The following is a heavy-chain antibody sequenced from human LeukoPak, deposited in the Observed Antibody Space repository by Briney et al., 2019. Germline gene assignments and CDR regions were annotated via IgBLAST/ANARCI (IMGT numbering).Heavy chain of an antibody. D-gene: IGHD5-24*01. CDR3: ARWRGLQSEFDC. CDR2: IGLDGAQK. J-gene: IGHJ4*02. CDR1: GFTFSIHS. Sequence: GGSLRPSCAPSGFTFSIHSMGWVRQPPGKGREWVATIGLDGAQKDFVDSVKGRFTLSRDNAKNSLFLEMNRLRVEDTAVYYCARWRGLQSEFDCWGQGTLVTVSS. V-gene: IGHV3-7*01.